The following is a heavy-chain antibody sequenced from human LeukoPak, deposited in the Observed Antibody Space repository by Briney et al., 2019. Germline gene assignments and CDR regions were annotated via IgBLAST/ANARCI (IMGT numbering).Heavy chain of an antibody. J-gene: IGHJ4*02. CDR2: ISSSGSTI. D-gene: IGHD6-13*01. CDR3: ARDRGSSWYRGGDY. CDR1: GFTFSSYE. V-gene: IGHV3-48*03. Sequence: PGGSLRLSCAASGFTFSSYEMNWVRQAPGKGLEWVSYISSSGSTIYYADSVKGRFTISRDNAKSSLYLQMNSLRAEDTAVYYCARDRGSSWYRGGDYWGQGTLVTVSS.